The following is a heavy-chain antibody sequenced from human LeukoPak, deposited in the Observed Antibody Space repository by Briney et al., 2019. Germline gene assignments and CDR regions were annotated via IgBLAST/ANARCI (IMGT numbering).Heavy chain of an antibody. CDR2: ISGSGGST. CDR1: GFTFSSYG. Sequence: GSLRLSCAASGFTFSSYGMSWVRQAPGKGLEWVSAISGSGGSTYYADSVKGRFTISRDNSKNTLYPQMNSLRAEDTAVYYCAKDRVRLHDAFDIWGQGTMVTVPS. J-gene: IGHJ3*02. D-gene: IGHD5-24*01. V-gene: IGHV3-23*01. CDR3: AKDRVRLHDAFDI.